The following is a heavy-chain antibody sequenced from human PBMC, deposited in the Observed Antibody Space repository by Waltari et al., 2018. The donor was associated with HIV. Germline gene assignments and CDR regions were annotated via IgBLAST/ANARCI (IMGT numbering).Heavy chain of an antibody. CDR3: ARARPLLTTWAGVYDI. J-gene: IGHJ3*02. D-gene: IGHD4-4*01. Sequence: QVRLQESGPGLVKPSGTLSLTCVVSSGSISSSHCWSWVRQPPGKGLEWIGEICHSGTTNDNPSFKSRIDMSIDQSDNQFSLVLESVTAADTATYFCARARPLLTTWAGVYDIWGQGTMVIVSS. CDR1: SGSISSSHC. CDR2: ICHSGTT. V-gene: IGHV4-4*02.